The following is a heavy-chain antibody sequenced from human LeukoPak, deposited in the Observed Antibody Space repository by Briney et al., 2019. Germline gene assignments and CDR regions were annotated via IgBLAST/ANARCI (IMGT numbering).Heavy chain of an antibody. CDR3: ARSSYYYDSSGYFGY. CDR1: GGSISSYY. V-gene: IGHV4-59*01. D-gene: IGHD3-22*01. CDR2: IYYSGST. J-gene: IGHJ4*02. Sequence: PSETLSLTCTVSGGSISSYYWSWIRQPPGKGLEWIGYIYYSGSTNYNPSLKSRVTISVDTSKNQFSLKLSSVTAADTAVYYCARSSYYYDSSGYFGYWGQGTLVTVSS.